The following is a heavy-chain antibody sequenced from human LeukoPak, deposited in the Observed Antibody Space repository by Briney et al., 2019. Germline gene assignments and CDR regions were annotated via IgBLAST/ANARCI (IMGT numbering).Heavy chain of an antibody. CDR3: ARERECSTCYAFDS. D-gene: IGHD2-15*01. CDR2: ISGSSKYI. Sequence: GGSLRLSCAASGFTFKSYSMNWVRQAPGKGLEWVSSISGSSKYIYYADSVKGRFTITRDTARNSLYLQMNSLRGDDTAVYYCARERECSTCYAFDSWGQGTLVTVSS. J-gene: IGHJ4*02. V-gene: IGHV3-21*01. CDR1: GFTFKSYS.